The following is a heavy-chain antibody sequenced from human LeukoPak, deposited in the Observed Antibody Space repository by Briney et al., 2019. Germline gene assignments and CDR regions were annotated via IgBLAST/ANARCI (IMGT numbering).Heavy chain of an antibody. V-gene: IGHV1-2*02. Sequence: GASVKVSCKASGYTFTGYYMHWVRKAPGQGLEWMGWLNPNTLVTSYAQHFQGRVSMTWDTSISTGYMALNSLTSDDTAVYYCARKDGGRDGMDVWGQGTTVTVSS. D-gene: IGHD2-15*01. CDR2: LNPNTLVT. CDR3: ARKDGGRDGMDV. J-gene: IGHJ6*02. CDR1: GYTFTGYY.